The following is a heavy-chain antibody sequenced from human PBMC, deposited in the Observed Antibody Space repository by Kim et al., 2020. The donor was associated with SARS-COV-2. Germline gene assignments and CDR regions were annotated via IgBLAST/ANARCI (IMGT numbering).Heavy chain of an antibody. V-gene: IGHV3-23*01. J-gene: IGHJ4*02. Sequence: GGSLRLSCAVSGFTFSNYAMNWVRQAPGKGLEWVSTMGGASGATYYVDSVKGRFTVSRDNSKSMLYLQMNSLRTEDTAIYYCVRHRFIDYWGQGTLVTVSS. CDR2: MGGASGAT. CDR3: VRHRFIDY. D-gene: IGHD2-21*01. CDR1: GFTFSNYA.